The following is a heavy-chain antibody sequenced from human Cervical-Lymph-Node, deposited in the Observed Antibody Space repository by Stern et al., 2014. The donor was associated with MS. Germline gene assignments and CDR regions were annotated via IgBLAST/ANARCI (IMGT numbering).Heavy chain of an antibody. Sequence: EVQLVQSGGGLVKPGGSLRLSCAASGFTFSSYSMNWVRQAPGKGLEWGSSISSRSSYIYYADSVKGRFTISRDNAKNSLYLQMNSLRAEDTAVYYCARDSGSITMVDYWGQGTLVTVSS. D-gene: IGHD3-3*01. CDR2: ISSRSSYI. V-gene: IGHV3-21*01. CDR1: GFTFSSYS. CDR3: ARDSGSITMVDY. J-gene: IGHJ4*02.